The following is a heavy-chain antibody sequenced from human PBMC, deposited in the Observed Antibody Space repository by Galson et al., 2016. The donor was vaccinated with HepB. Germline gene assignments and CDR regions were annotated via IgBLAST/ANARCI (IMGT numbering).Heavy chain of an antibody. V-gene: IGHV3-23*01. Sequence: SLRLSCAASGFTFSSYAMSWVRQAPGKGLEWVSGISGSGGDINYADSVKGRFTISRDNSKNMLHLQMNGLRAEDTAVYYCAKDSRLRFLEWLSSYYFDSWGQGTLVTGSS. CDR1: GFTFSSYA. CDR2: ISGSGGDI. J-gene: IGHJ4*02. CDR3: AKDSRLRFLEWLSSYYFDS. D-gene: IGHD3-3*01.